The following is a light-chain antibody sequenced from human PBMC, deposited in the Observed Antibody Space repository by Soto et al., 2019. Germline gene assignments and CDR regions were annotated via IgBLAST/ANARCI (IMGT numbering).Light chain of an antibody. CDR3: QQRSTPFT. J-gene: IGKJ3*01. V-gene: IGKV3-11*01. Sequence: EIVLTQSPVTLSLSPGERATLSCRASQNIRTYLAWYQQKPGQAPRLLIYDAFNRATGIPARFSGSGSGTDFTLTISSLEPEDFAVYYCQQRSTPFTFGPGTKVDI. CDR1: QNIRTY. CDR2: DAF.